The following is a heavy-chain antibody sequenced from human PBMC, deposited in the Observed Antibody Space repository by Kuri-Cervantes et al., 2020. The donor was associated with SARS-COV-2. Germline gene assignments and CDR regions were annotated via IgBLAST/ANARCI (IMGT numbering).Heavy chain of an antibody. CDR3: ARCDYYYDSSGYYGVDY. Sequence: ASVKVSCKASGYTFTSYYMHWVRQAPGQGLEWMGIINPSGGSTSYAQKFQGRVTMTRDTSTSTVYMELSSLRSEDTAVYYCARCDYYYDSSGYYGVDYWGQGTLVTVYS. CDR1: GYTFTSYY. CDR2: INPSGGST. V-gene: IGHV1-46*01. D-gene: IGHD3-22*01. J-gene: IGHJ4*02.